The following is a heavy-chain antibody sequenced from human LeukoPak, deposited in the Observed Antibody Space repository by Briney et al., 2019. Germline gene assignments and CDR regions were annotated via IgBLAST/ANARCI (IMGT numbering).Heavy chain of an antibody. CDR1: GFTFSSYW. V-gene: IGHV3-74*01. CDR2: INSDGSST. J-gene: IGHJ6*02. Sequence: GGSLRLSCAASGFTFSSYWMHWVRQAPGKGLVWVSRINSDGSSTSYADSVKGRFTISRDNAKNTLYLQMNSLRAEDTAVYYCAREAAAGTGYNYYGMDVWGQGTTVTVSS. CDR3: AREAAAGTGYNYYGMDV. D-gene: IGHD6-13*01.